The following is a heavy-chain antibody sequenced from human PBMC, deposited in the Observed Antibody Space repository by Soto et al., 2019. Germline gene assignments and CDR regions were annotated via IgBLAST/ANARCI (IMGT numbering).Heavy chain of an antibody. CDR2: IYYSGST. CDR1: GGSISSSSYY. CDR3: ARLWFGEWLFDY. D-gene: IGHD3-10*01. Sequence: QLQLQESGPGLVKPSETLSLTCTVSGGSISSSSYYWGWIRQPPGKGLEWIGSIYYSGSTYYNPSLKSRVTISVDTSKNQFSLKLSSVTAADTAVYYCARLWFGEWLFDYWGQGTLVTVSS. J-gene: IGHJ4*02. V-gene: IGHV4-39*01.